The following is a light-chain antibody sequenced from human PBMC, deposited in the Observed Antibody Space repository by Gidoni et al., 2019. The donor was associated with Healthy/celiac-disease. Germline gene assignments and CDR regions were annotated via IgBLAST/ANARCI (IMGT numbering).Light chain of an antibody. CDR3: QSADSSGTYNYV. J-gene: IGLJ1*01. V-gene: IGLV3-25*03. CDR1: ALTKQY. Sequence: SYELTQPPSVSVSQGQTARITCSGDALTKQYAYWYQQKPGQAPVLVIYKDSERPSGIPERFSGSSSGTTVTLTISGVQAEDEADYYCQSADSSGTYNYVFGTGTKVTVL. CDR2: KDS.